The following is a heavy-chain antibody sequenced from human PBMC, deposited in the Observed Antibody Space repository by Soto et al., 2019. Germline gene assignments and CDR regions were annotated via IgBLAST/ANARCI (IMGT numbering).Heavy chain of an antibody. CDR1: GDSIISGDYY. J-gene: IGHJ6*02. V-gene: IGHV4-30-4*01. CDR2: IYYSGDT. D-gene: IGHD4-17*01. Sequence: SETLSLTCTVSGDSIISGDYYWSWIRQTPGKGLEWIGYIYYSGDTNYNPSLKSRVIISVDTSKNQFSLKLSSVTAADTAVYYCAREGALFYGGNPDYYNTFGVSGHGTTVIV. CDR3: AREGALFYGGNPDYYNTFGV.